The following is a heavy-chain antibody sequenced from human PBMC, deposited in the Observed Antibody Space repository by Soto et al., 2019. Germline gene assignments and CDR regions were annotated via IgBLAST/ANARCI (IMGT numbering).Heavy chain of an antibody. CDR2: ISYDGSNK. CDR1: GFTFSSYG. CDR3: AKDLVVVGEFDY. J-gene: IGHJ4*02. Sequence: QVQLVESGGGVVQPGRSLRLSCAASGFTFSSYGMHWVRQAPGKGLEWVAVISYDGSNKYYADSVKGRFTISRDNSKNTLYLQMNSLRAEDTAVYYCAKDLVVVGEFDYWGQGTLVTVSS. V-gene: IGHV3-30*18. D-gene: IGHD2-15*01.